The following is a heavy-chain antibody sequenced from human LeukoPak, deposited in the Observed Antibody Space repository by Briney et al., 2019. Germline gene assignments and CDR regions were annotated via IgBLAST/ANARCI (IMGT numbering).Heavy chain of an antibody. CDR3: ATDGTTTRYNWFDP. V-gene: IGHV3-23*01. Sequence: GGPLRLSCAASGFTFSSYAMSWVRQAPGKGLEWVSGITGSFDTTYYADSVKGRFTISRDNSKNTLYLQMNSLRAEDTAIYYCATDGTTTRYNWFDPWGQGTLVTVSP. D-gene: IGHD1-7*01. CDR1: GFTFSSYA. CDR2: ITGSFDTT. J-gene: IGHJ5*02.